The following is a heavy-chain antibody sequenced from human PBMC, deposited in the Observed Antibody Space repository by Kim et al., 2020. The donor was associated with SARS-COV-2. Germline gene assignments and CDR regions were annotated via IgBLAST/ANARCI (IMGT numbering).Heavy chain of an antibody. J-gene: IGHJ4*02. Sequence: YADSVKGRFTISRDNSKNTLYLQMKSLRAEDTAVYYCAKEENPLTAPFDYWGQGTLVTVSS. D-gene: IGHD5-18*01. CDR3: AKEENPLTAPFDY. V-gene: IGHV3-30*02.